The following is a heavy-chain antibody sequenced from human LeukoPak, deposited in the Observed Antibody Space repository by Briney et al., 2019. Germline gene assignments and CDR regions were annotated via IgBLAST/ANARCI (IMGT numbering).Heavy chain of an antibody. V-gene: IGHV4-39*07. CDR1: GASISSTNNF. Sequence: PSETLSLTCTVSGASISSTNNFWGWIRQTPGKGLEWIATIYYSVSTYYNPSLKSRLSISVDTSKNQFSLKLSSVTAADTAVYYCAKGTAVPGSKTDQYYFDYWGQGTLVTVSS. CDR2: IYYSVST. J-gene: IGHJ4*02. D-gene: IGHD6-19*01. CDR3: AKGTAVPGSKTDQYYFDY.